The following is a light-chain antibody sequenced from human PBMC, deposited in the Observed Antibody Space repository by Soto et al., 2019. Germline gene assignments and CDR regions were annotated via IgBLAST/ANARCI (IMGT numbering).Light chain of an antibody. CDR1: SSNVGNNY. V-gene: IGLV1-51*01. J-gene: IGLJ1*01. Sequence: QSVLTQPPSVFAAPGQKVTISFSGSSSNVGNNYVSWYQQLPGTAPKLLIYDNNKRPSGIPDRFSGYNSGTSATLCITVLQTGDEADYYCGTWDSSLSAAVLGSGTKVTV. CDR3: GTWDSSLSAAV. CDR2: DNN.